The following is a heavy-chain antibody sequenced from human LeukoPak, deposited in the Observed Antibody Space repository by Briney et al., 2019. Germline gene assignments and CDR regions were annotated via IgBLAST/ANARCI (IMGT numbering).Heavy chain of an antibody. V-gene: IGHV1-2*06. J-gene: IGHJ3*02. CDR2: VNPDSGAT. CDR1: GYLFSSYY. D-gene: IGHD4-23*01. CDR3: ARVSYGGNYDALQI. Sequence: ASVKVSCKASGYLFSSYYLHWVRQAPGQGLEWMGRVNPDSGATNYAHKFQGRVAMTRDTSISTVYMELNGLTSDDTAVYYCARVSYGGNYDALQIWGQGTMVTVSS.